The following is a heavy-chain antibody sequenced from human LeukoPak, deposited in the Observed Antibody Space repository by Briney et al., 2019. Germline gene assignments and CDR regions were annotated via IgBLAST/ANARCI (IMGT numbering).Heavy chain of an antibody. D-gene: IGHD4/OR15-4a*01. Sequence: GSLRLSCAASGFTFSSYSMNWVRQAPGKGLEWIGEINHSGSTNYNPSLKSRVTISVDTSKNQFSLKLSSVTAADTAVYYCARGTKDAKYYYYYMDVWGKGTTVTVSS. J-gene: IGHJ6*03. CDR1: GFTFSSYS. CDR3: ARGTKDAKYYYYYMDV. V-gene: IGHV4-34*01. CDR2: INHSGST.